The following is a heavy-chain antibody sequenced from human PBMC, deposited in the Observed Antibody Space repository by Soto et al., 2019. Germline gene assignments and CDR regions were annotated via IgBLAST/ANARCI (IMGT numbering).Heavy chain of an antibody. V-gene: IGHV4-4*07. CDR1: GGSISYYY. D-gene: IGHD3-16*01. Sequence: NPSETLSLTCTVSGGSISYYYWSWVRQPAGKGLEWIGRINGGGFTNYNPSLKSRVTMSVDTSKNQFSLTLSSVTVADTAIYYCARVDGVLGAGGRTFKYYYGMDVWGQGTTVTVSS. CDR2: INGGGFT. CDR3: ARVDGVLGAGGRTFKYYYGMDV. J-gene: IGHJ6*02.